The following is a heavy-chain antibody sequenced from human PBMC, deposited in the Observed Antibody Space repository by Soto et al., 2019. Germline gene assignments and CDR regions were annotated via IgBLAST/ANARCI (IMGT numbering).Heavy chain of an antibody. J-gene: IGHJ4*01. CDR3: AGWNYDY. Sequence: GGSLRLSCAASVFTFSSYAMHWVRQAPGKGLEWVAVISQSAGGNTYYADSVKGRFTISRDDSKNTLYLQMDSLRPEDTAQYYCAGWNYDYWGHGTQVTVSS. V-gene: IGHV3-23*01. CDR2: ISQSAGGNT. D-gene: IGHD1-7*01. CDR1: VFTFSSYA.